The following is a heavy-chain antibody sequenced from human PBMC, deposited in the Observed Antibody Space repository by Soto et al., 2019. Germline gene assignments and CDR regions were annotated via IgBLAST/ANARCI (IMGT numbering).Heavy chain of an antibody. V-gene: IGHV1-69*13. CDR1: GGTFSSYA. D-gene: IGHD5-18*01. J-gene: IGHJ6*02. CDR3: ARPNTAMVPPYYYYGMDV. CDR2: IIPIFGTA. Sequence: RASVKVSCKASGGTFSSYAISWVRQAPGQGLEWMGGIIPIFGTANYAQKFQGRVTITADESTSTAYMELSSLRSEDTAVYYCARPNTAMVPPYYYYGMDVWGQGTTVTVSS.